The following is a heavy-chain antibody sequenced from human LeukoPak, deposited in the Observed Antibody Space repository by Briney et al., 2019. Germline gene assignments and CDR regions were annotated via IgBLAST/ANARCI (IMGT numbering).Heavy chain of an antibody. CDR2: INWNGGST. D-gene: IGHD2-21*02. CDR1: GFTFDEYA. V-gene: IGHV3-20*04. J-gene: IGHJ6*02. CDR3: ARLFCGGDCFSVDYFYNYATDV. Sequence: PGGSLRLSCAASGFTFDEYALTWVRQTPGKGLEWVSGINWNGGSTGYAGSVKGRFTISRDNAKNSLFLQMNSLRAEDSALYYCARLFCGGDCFSVDYFYNYATDVWGQGTTVIVSS.